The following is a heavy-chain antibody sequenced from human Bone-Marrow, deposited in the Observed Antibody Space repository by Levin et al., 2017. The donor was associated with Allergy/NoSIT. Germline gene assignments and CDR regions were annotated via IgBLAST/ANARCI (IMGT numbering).Heavy chain of an antibody. CDR3: VRDLMGALPLGY. CDR2: ISPYDGNT. J-gene: IGHJ4*02. D-gene: IGHD1-26*01. V-gene: IGHV1-18*01. Sequence: GESLKISCKASGYTFTSYGISWLRQAPGQGLEWMGWISPYDGNTNYAQKLQGRVTMTTDTSTSTAYMELRSLRSDDTAVYYCVRDLMGALPLGYWGQGTLVTVSS. CDR1: GYTFTSYG.